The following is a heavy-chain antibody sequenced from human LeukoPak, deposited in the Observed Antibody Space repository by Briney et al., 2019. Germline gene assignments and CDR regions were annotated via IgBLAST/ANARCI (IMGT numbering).Heavy chain of an antibody. CDR2: IIPIFGTA. Sequence: GSSVKVSCKASGGTFSSYAISWVRQAPGQGLEWMGRIIPIFGTANYAQKFQGRVTITTDGSTSTAYMELSSLRSEDTAVYYCARDIGSSYNWLDPWGQGTLVTVSS. J-gene: IGHJ5*02. D-gene: IGHD1-26*01. CDR1: GGTFSSYA. V-gene: IGHV1-69*05. CDR3: ARDIGSSYNWLDP.